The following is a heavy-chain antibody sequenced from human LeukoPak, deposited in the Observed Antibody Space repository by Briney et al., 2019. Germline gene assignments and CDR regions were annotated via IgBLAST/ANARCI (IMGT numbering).Heavy chain of an antibody. CDR1: GGSISSGDYY. V-gene: IGHV4-30-4*01. D-gene: IGHD3-22*01. Sequence: SETLSLTCTVSGGSISSGDYYWSWIRQPPGKGLEWIGYIYYSGSTYYNPSLKSRVTISVDTSKNQFSLKLSSVTAADTAAYYCARDDSSGYYYDWGQGTLVTVSS. J-gene: IGHJ4*02. CDR3: ARDDSSGYYYD. CDR2: IYYSGST.